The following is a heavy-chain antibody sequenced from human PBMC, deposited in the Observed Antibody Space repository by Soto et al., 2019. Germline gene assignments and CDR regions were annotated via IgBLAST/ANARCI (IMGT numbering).Heavy chain of an antibody. D-gene: IGHD3-9*01. J-gene: IGHJ4*02. Sequence: QVQLVESGGGVVQTGRSLRLSCAASGFTFSSYAMHWVRQAPGKGLEWVAVISYDGSNKYYADSVKGRFTISRDNSKNTLYLQMNSLRAEDTAVYYCARDPGRYFDYWGQGTLVTVSS. CDR3: ARDPGRYFDY. CDR1: GFTFSSYA. V-gene: IGHV3-30-3*01. CDR2: ISYDGSNK.